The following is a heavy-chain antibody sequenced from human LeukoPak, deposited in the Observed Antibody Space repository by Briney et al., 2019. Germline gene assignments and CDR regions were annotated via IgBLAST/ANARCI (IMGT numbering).Heavy chain of an antibody. J-gene: IGHJ4*02. V-gene: IGHV3-7*01. Sequence: GGSLRLSCAASGFTFSSYWMSWVRQAPGKGLEWVANIKQDGSEKYYVDSVKGRFTISRDNAKNSLYLQMNSLRAEDTAVYYCARGIVVVTAILDYWGQRTLVTVSS. CDR3: ARGIVVVTAILDY. CDR1: GFTFSSYW. CDR2: IKQDGSEK. D-gene: IGHD2-21*02.